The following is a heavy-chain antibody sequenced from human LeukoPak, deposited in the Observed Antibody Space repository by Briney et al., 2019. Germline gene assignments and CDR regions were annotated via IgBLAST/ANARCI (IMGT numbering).Heavy chain of an antibody. D-gene: IGHD1-26*01. J-gene: IGHJ4*02. CDR2: IYNSGST. CDR3: AMPRGGRDYDDKRPFDY. Sequence: SETLSLTCTVSGGSISSSSHYWGWIRQPPGKGLEWIGSIYNSGSTYYNPSLKSRVTISVDTSKNQFSLKLSSVTAADTAVYYCAMPRGGRDYDDKRPFDYWGQGTLVTVSS. CDR1: GGSISSSSHY. V-gene: IGHV4-39*07.